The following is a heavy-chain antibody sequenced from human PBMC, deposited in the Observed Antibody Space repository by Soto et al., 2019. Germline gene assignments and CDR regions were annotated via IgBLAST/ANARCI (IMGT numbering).Heavy chain of an antibody. V-gene: IGHV3-23*01. CDR2: ISNSGDRT. Sequence: HPGGSLRLSCAASGFTFNSYDMCWVRQAPGKGLEWVSGISNSGDRTYYADSVKGRFTISRDNSKNTLYLQMNSLRAEDTAVYYCAKYAPRRSGWFYFDYWGQGTLVTVSS. CDR1: GFTFNSYD. CDR3: AKYAPRRSGWFYFDY. D-gene: IGHD6-13*01. J-gene: IGHJ4*01.